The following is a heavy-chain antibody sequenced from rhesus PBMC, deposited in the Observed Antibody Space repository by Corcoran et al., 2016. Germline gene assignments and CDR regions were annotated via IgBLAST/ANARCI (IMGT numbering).Heavy chain of an antibody. CDR3: ARNPPGDYSGSYSFDY. D-gene: IGHD3-16*01. CDR2: IYGRSGNT. J-gene: IGHJ4*01. CDR1: GGSISSGYG. Sequence: QVQLQESGPGLVKPSETLSLTCAVSGGSISSGYGWSWIRQPPGKGLEWIGYIYGRSGNTYYNPSLDGRVTMSKDTSKNQFSLKLSSVTAADTAVYYCARNPPGDYSGSYSFDYWGQGVLVTVSS. V-gene: IGHV4S7*01.